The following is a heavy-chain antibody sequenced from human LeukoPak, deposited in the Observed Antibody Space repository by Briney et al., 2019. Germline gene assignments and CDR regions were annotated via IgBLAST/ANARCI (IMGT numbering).Heavy chain of an antibody. Sequence: GGSLRLSCAASGFTFSSYWMHWVRQAPGKGLVWVSRINSDGSSTSYADSVKGRSTISRDNAKNTLYLQMNSLRAEDTAVYYCARALPSNTYYYDSSGPSRGYYFDYWGQGTLVTVSS. CDR1: GFTFSSYW. CDR2: INSDGSST. D-gene: IGHD3-22*01. J-gene: IGHJ4*02. CDR3: ARALPSNTYYYDSSGPSRGYYFDY. V-gene: IGHV3-74*01.